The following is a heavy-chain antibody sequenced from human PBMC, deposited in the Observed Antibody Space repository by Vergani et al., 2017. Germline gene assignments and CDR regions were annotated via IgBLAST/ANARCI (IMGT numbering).Heavy chain of an antibody. CDR2: INSDGDST. D-gene: IGHD1-26*01. J-gene: IGHJ6*03. V-gene: IGHV3-74*01. CDR1: GFTFSNYW. Sequence: VQLVESGGGLVQPGGSLRLSCTASGFTFSNYWMQWVRQAPGKGLMWVSRINSDGDSTSYADSVKGRITISRDNTKNTLYLQMDSLRAEDTAVYYCARGGWDLLDYCYYMDVWGKGTTVTVSS. CDR3: ARGGWDLLDYCYYMDV.